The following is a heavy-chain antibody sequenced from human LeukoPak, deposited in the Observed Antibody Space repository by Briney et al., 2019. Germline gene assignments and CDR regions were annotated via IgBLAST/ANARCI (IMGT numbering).Heavy chain of an antibody. Sequence: GGSLRLSCAASGFTFTSYAMSWVRQAPGKGLEWVSAITGSGDSTFYADSVKGRFTIPRDNSKNTLYVQMNSLRAEDTAVYYCVKDYGPKQLVFFDSWGQGTLVTVSS. CDR1: GFTFTSYA. CDR2: ITGSGDST. J-gene: IGHJ4*02. V-gene: IGHV3-23*01. CDR3: VKDYGPKQLVFFDS. D-gene: IGHD6-13*01.